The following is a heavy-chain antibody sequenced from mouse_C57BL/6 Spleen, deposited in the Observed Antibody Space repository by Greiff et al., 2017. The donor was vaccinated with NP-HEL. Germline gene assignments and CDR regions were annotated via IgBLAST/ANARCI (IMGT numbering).Heavy chain of an antibody. D-gene: IGHD2-4*01. CDR3: TRGDDSSWFAY. V-gene: IGHV1-15*01. CDR2: IDPETGGT. CDR1: GYTFTDYE. J-gene: IGHJ3*01. Sequence: QVQLQQSGAELVRPGASVTLSCKASGYTFTDYEMHWVKQTPVHGLEWIGAIDPETGGTAYNQKFKGKAILTADKSSSTAYMELRSLTSEDSAVYYCTRGDDSSWFAYWGQGTLVTVSA.